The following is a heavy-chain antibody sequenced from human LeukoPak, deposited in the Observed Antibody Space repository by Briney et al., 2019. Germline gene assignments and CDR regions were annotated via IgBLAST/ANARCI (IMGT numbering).Heavy chain of an antibody. V-gene: IGHV3-33*08. CDR1: GFTFSSDS. J-gene: IGHJ4*02. D-gene: IGHD4-23*01. Sequence: GGSLRLSCAVSGFTFSSDSMNWVRQAPGKGLEWVAVIWYDGSNKYYADSVKGRFTISRDNSKNTLYLQMNSLRAEDTAVYYCASSHSSYGGNPGENSIFDYWGQGTLVTVSS. CDR3: ASSHSSYGGNPGENSIFDY. CDR2: IWYDGSNK.